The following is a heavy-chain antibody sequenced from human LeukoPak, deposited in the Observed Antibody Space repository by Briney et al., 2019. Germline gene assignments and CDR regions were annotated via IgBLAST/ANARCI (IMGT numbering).Heavy chain of an antibody. CDR3: ARERYCSGGSCPKIYYYYYGMDV. Sequence: ASVKVSCKASGYTFTRYYMHWVRQAPGQGLEWMGWINPNSGGTNYAQKLQGRVTMTTDTSTSTAYMELRSLRSDDTAVYYCARERYCSGGSCPKIYYYYYGMDVWGQGTTVTVSS. V-gene: IGHV1-2*02. CDR2: INPNSGGT. CDR1: GYTFTRYY. D-gene: IGHD2-15*01. J-gene: IGHJ6*02.